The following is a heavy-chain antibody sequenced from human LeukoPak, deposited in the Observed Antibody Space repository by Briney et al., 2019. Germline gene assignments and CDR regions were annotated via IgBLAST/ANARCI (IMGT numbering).Heavy chain of an antibody. CDR2: IKQDGSES. CDR3: AREELLGAYYYYGMDV. Sequence: TGGSLRLSCAASGFTFSSYWMSWVRQAPGKGLEWVANIKQDGSESYYVDSVKGRFTISRDNAKNSLYLQMNSLRAEDTAVYYCAREELLGAYYYYGMDVWGQGTTVTVSS. D-gene: IGHD1-26*01. V-gene: IGHV3-7*01. J-gene: IGHJ6*02. CDR1: GFTFSSYW.